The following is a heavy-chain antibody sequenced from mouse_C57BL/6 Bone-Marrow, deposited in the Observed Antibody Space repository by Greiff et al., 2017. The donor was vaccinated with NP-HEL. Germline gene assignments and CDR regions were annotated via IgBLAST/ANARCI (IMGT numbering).Heavy chain of an antibody. CDR1: GYTFTSYW. CDR2: IDPSDSYT. J-gene: IGHJ2*01. Sequence: QVQLQQPGAELVKPGASVKLSCKASGYTFTSYWMQWVNQRPGQGLEWIGEIDPSDSYTNYNQKFKGKATLTVDTSSSTAYMQLSSLTSEDSAVYYCARLLRYNYWGQGTTLTVSS. V-gene: IGHV1-50*01. CDR3: ARLLRYNY. D-gene: IGHD1-1*01.